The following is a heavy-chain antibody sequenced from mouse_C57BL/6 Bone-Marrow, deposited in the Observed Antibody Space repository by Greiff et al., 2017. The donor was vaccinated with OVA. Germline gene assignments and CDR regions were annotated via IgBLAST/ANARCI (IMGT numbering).Heavy chain of an antibody. CDR1: GFTFSDYY. V-gene: IGHV5-16*01. Sequence: EVHLVESEGGLVQPGSSMKLSCTASGFTFSDYYMAWVRQVPEKGLEWVANINYDGSSTYYLDSLKSRFIISRDNAKNILYLQMSSLKSEDTATYYCAREDGSRYFDVWGTGTTVTVSS. CDR3: AREDGSRYFDV. J-gene: IGHJ1*03. D-gene: IGHD1-1*01. CDR2: INYDGSST.